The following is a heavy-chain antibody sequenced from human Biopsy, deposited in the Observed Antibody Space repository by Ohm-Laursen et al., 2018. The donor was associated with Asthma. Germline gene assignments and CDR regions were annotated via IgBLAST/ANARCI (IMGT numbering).Heavy chain of an antibody. Sequence: ASVKVSCKPSGGSFSNFAFSWVRQAPGQGLEWMGGLIPVLGTPDHAQMFEGRVTITADESTSTAYMELSSLSSEDTAVYYCARGYSGSDRIVYYYSGLEVWGQGTTVTVSS. CDR2: LIPVLGTP. CDR3: ARGYSGSDRIVYYYSGLEV. J-gene: IGHJ6*02. CDR1: GGSFSNFA. V-gene: IGHV1-69*13. D-gene: IGHD5-12*01.